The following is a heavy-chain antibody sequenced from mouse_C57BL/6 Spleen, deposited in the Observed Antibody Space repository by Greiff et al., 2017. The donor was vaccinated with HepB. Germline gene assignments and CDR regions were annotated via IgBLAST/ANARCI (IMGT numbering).Heavy chain of an antibody. CDR3: ARGSPGYFDY. CDR2: IYPGDGDT. Sequence: VQVVESGPELVKPGASVKISCKASGYAFSSSWMNWVKQRPGKGLEWIGRIYPGDGDTNYNGKFKGKATLTADKSSSTAYMQLSSLTSEDSAVYFCARGSPGYFDYWGQGTTLTVSS. J-gene: IGHJ2*01. CDR1: GYAFSSSW. V-gene: IGHV1-82*01.